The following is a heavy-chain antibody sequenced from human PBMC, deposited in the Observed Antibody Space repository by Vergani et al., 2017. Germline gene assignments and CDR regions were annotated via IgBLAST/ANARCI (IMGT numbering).Heavy chain of an antibody. Sequence: QVQLQESGPGLVKPSETLSLTCAVSGYSISSGYYWGWIRQPPGKGLEWIGSIYHSGSTYYNPSLKSRVTISVDTSKNQFSLKLSSVTAADTAVYYCARHSLSGLVVYFDYWGQGTLVIVSS. V-gene: IGHV4-38-2*01. J-gene: IGHJ4*02. D-gene: IGHD3-22*01. CDR3: ARHSLSGLVVYFDY. CDR1: GYSISSGYY. CDR2: IYHSGST.